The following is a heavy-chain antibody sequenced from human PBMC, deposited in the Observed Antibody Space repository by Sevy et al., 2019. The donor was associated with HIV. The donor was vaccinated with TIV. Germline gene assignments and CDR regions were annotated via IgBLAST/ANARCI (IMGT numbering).Heavy chain of an antibody. CDR1: GFTFSSYS. CDR2: ISSSSSTI. D-gene: IGHD3-9*01. V-gene: IGHV3-48*01. J-gene: IGHJ4*02. CDR3: ARGARHYDLLTGYYKGFDY. Sequence: GGSLRLSCAASGFTFSSYSMNWVRQAPGKGLEWVSYISSSSSTIYYADSVKGRFTISRDNAKNSLYLQMNSLRAEDTAVYYCARGARHYDLLTGYYKGFDYWGQGTLVTVSS.